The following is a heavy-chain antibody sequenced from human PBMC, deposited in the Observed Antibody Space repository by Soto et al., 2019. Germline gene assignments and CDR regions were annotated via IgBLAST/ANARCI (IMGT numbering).Heavy chain of an antibody. CDR3: ARDGSSSWTLNSGSVWFDP. D-gene: IGHD6-13*01. CDR1: GGTFSSYS. V-gene: IGHV1-69*06. J-gene: IGHJ5*02. CDR2: IIPIFGTA. Sequence: SVKVSCKASGGTFSSYSISWVLQAPGEGLEWMGGIIPIFGTANYAQKFQGRVTITADKSTSTAYMELSSLRSEDTAVYYCARDGSSSWTLNSGSVWFDPWGQGTLVTVS.